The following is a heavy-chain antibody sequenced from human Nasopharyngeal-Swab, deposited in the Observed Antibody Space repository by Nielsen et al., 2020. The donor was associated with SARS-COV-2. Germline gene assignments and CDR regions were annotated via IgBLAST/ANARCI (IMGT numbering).Heavy chain of an antibody. D-gene: IGHD1-26*01. CDR1: GSPISSYH. CDR3: AREVVGGLVDS. Sequence: SELLSSTFPPLGSPISSYHWSWFRQFPGKGLGWTGYFYYSGITNYNPSLKSRVTILIDTSKNQFSLKLNSVTAADTAVYYCAREVVGGLVDSWGQGPLVTVSS. J-gene: IGHJ4*02. CDR2: FYYSGIT. V-gene: IGHV4-59*12.